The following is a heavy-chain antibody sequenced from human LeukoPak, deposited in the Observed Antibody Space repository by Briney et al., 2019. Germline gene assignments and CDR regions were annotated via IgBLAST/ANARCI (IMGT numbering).Heavy chain of an antibody. CDR2: INHSGST. J-gene: IGHJ6*03. Sequence: SETLSLTCAVYGGSFSGHYWSWIRQPPGKGLEWIGEINHSGSTNYNPSLKSRVTISVDTSKNQFSLKLSSVTAADTAVYYCARGLGSSSWYLHYYYYYYMDVWGKGTTVTVSS. D-gene: IGHD6-13*01. V-gene: IGHV4-34*01. CDR3: ARGLGSSSWYLHYYYYYYMDV. CDR1: GGSFSGHY.